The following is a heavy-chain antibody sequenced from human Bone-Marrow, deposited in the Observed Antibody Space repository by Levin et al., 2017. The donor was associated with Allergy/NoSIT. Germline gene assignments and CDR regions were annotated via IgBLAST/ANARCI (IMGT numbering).Heavy chain of an antibody. J-gene: IGHJ5*02. V-gene: IGHV3-53*01. CDR2: IYSGGST. D-gene: IGHD6-13*01. CDR1: GFTVSTTY. CDR3: ARDGYSSRWSVT. Sequence: LSLTCAASGFTVSTTYMTWVRQAPGKGLEWVSVIYSGGSTYYADSVKGRFTISRDNSKNTVYLQMNSLRAEDTAVYYCARDGYSSRWSVTWGQGTLVTVSS.